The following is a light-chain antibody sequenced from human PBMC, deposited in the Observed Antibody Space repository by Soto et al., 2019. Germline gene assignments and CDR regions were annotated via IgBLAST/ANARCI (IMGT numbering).Light chain of an antibody. V-gene: IGKV1-39*01. CDR3: QQTFSAPGT. Sequence: DIQMTQSPSSLSASVGDRVSVTCRTSQNITKFLNWYQEKPGKAPKVLIYVTSNLENGVPSRFSGSGSGTHFTLSICRLQPEDFANYYCQQTFSAPGTFGPGTRVEVK. J-gene: IGKJ1*01. CDR2: VTS. CDR1: QNITKF.